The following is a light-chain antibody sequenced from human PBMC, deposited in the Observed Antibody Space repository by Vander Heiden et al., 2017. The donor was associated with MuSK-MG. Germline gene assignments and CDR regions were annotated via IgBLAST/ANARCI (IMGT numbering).Light chain of an antibody. V-gene: IGLV2-14*01. J-gene: IGLJ2*01. CDR3: SSYTSSSTLG. CDR1: SSDVGGYNY. CDR2: DVS. Sequence: QSALTQPASVSGSPGPSITISCTGTSSDVGGYNYVSWYQQHPGKAPKRRIYDVSNRPSGVSNRFSGSKSGNTASLTISGLQAEDEADYYCSSYTSSSTLGFGGGTKLTVL.